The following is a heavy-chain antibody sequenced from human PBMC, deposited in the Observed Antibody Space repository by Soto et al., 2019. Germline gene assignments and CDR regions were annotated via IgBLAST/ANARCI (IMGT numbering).Heavy chain of an antibody. D-gene: IGHD1-26*01. CDR2: MFTGEST. CDR1: GVPITGNY. J-gene: IGHJ4*02. V-gene: IGHV4-4*07. CDR3: ARSGGNFKFDY. Sequence: SLTCTVSGVPITGNYWNWIRQPAGKGLEWIGRMFTGESTDYNPSLKSRVTMSVDTSKNHFSLRLTSVTAADTAVYYCARSGGNFKFDYWGPGTLVTVSS.